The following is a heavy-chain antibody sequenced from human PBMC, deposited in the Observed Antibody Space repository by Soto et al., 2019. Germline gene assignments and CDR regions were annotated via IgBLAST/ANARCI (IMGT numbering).Heavy chain of an antibody. V-gene: IGHV1-69*01. CDR2: IIPIFGTA. CDR1: GGTFSSYA. CDR3: ARGWTRIAARPNYYYYGMDV. J-gene: IGHJ6*02. D-gene: IGHD6-6*01. Sequence: QVQLVQSGAEVKKPGSSVKVSCKASGGTFSSYAISWVRQAPGQGLEWMGGIIPIFGTANYAQKFQGRVTITADESTSTAYMELSSLRSEETAVYYCARGWTRIAARPNYYYYGMDVWGQGTTVTVSS.